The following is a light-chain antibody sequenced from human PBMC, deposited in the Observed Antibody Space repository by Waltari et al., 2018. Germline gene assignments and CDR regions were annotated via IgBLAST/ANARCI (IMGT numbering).Light chain of an antibody. CDR1: EDINTW. CDR3: QHYKNFPLT. Sequence: MTQTPLSLSASVGDRVTITCRASEDINTWLAWYQQKPGKAPKLLISDAASLKSGVPSRFSGSGSGTDFTLTITSMQPDDFATYYCQHYKNFPLTFGGGTNVEV. CDR2: DAA. V-gene: IGKV1-5*01. J-gene: IGKJ4*01.